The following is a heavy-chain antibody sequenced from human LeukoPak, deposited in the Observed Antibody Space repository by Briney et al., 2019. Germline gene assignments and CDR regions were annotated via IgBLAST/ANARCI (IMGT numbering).Heavy chain of an antibody. J-gene: IGHJ4*01. CDR3: AKDWRGGHTFDQ. CDR2: IEADAKSE. D-gene: IGHD6-25*01. Sequence: GGSLRLSCAASGFSFTTHWMSWVRQAPGKGLEWVANIEADAKSEYYVDSVRGRFTISRDNAKNSLFLQMNNLKAEDTAVYYCAKDWRGGHTFDQWGHGTLVTVSS. V-gene: IGHV3-7*01. CDR1: GFSFTTHW.